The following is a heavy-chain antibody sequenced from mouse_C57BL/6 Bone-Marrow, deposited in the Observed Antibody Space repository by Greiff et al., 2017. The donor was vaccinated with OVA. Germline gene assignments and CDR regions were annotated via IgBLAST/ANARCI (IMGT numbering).Heavy chain of an antibody. CDR1: GYTFTSYG. Sequence: QVQLKESGAELARPGASVKLSCKASGYTFTSYGISWVKQRTGQGLEWIGEIYPRSGNTYYNEKFKGKATLTADKSSSTAYMELRSLTSEDSAVYFCARGYYGSSYLYYFDYWGQGTTLTVSS. J-gene: IGHJ2*01. CDR2: IYPRSGNT. D-gene: IGHD1-1*01. V-gene: IGHV1-81*01. CDR3: ARGYYGSSYLYYFDY.